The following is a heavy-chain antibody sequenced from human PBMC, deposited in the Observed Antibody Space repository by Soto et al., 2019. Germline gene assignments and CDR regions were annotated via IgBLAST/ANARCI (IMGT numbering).Heavy chain of an antibody. V-gene: IGHV3-23*01. J-gene: IGHJ6*04. CDR1: GFSFSSFA. D-gene: IGHD1-26*01. CDR3: EKGVELDV. CDR2: IGDSGAST. Sequence: EVLLLESGGGLVQPGGSLRLSCEASGFSFSSFAMNWVRQAPGKGLEWVSAIGDSGASTYYADSVKGRFTISRDNSRNTLYLQLSSLGAADTAVYYCEKGVELDVWGNGTSVTVSS.